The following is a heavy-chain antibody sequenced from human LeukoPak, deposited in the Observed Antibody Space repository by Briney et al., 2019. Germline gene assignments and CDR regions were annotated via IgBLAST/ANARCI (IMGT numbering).Heavy chain of an antibody. D-gene: IGHD2-2*01. CDR2: IYYSGST. Sequence: SETLSLTCTVSGGSISSSSYYWGCIRQPPGKGLECIGSIYYSGSTYYNPSLKSRVTISVDTSKNQFSLKLSSVTAAGTAVYYCARDEVVPAAAYSSSSSKFDPWGQGTLVTVSS. J-gene: IGHJ5*02. V-gene: IGHV4-39*02. CDR3: ARDEVVPAAAYSSSSSKFDP. CDR1: GGSISSSSYY.